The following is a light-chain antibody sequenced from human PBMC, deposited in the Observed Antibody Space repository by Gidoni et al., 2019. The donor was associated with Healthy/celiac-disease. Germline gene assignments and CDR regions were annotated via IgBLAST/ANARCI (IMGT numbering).Light chain of an antibody. CDR2: AAS. CDR3: LQDYNYPLT. J-gene: IGKJ4*01. CDR1: QGIMND. V-gene: IGKV1-6*01. Sequence: IQMPYSPSSLSASVGDRVTITCRASQGIMNDLGWYQQKPGKAPKLLIYAASSLPSGVPSRFSGSGSGTDFTLTISSLQPEDFATYYCLQDYNYPLTFGGGTKVEIK.